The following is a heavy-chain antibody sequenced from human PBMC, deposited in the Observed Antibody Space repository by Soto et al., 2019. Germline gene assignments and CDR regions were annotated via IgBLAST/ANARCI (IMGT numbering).Heavy chain of an antibody. Sequence: QVQLQESGPGLVKPSETLSLTCTVSGGSISTYYWSWIRQPPGKGLEWFGYIYKSGTTNYSPSLKSRVTMSVDTSKNPFSLRLSSVTAADTAVYFCATRVSGTFYGMDVWGQGTTVTVSS. CDR3: ATRVSGTFYGMDV. CDR1: GGSISTYY. CDR2: IYKSGTT. D-gene: IGHD1-26*01. J-gene: IGHJ6*02. V-gene: IGHV4-59*01.